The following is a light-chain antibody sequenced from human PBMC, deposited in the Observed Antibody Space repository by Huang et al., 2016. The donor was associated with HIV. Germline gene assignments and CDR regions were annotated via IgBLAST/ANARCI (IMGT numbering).Light chain of an antibody. CDR3: QQGGNWPIT. CDR1: QRVGSH. CDR2: DVS. J-gene: IGKJ5*01. V-gene: IGKV3-11*01. Sequence: ETVLTQSAATLSLSPGERATLSCRASQRVGSHLAWYQQKPGQAPRLLMYDVSNRATGVPVRFSGSGSGTDFTLTISSLEPEDFAVYYCQQGGNWPITFGQGTRLEIK.